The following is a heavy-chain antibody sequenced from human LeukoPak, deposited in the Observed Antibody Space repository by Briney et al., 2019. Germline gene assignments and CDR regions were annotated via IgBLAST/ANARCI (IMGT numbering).Heavy chain of an antibody. J-gene: IGHJ6*04. Sequence: PAGSLRLSCAASGFSFSDYWMVWVRQAPGKGLVWVSNIKTDGSVTNYADSVKGRSTISRDNAKNTLYLQMNSLRAEDTAVYYCGRDNNYKVDVWGKGTTVTVSS. CDR3: GRDNNYKVDV. V-gene: IGHV3-74*01. D-gene: IGHD4-11*01. CDR2: IKTDGSVT. CDR1: GFSFSDYW.